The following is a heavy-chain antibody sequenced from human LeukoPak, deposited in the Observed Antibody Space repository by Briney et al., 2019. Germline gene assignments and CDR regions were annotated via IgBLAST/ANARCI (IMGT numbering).Heavy chain of an antibody. V-gene: IGHV4-34*01. CDR3: ARGHHDFWRRGPPHYYYYGMDV. Sequence: SETLSLTCAVYGGSFSGYYWSWIRQPPGKGLEWIGEINHSGSTNYNPSLKSRVTISVDTSKNQFSLKLSSVTAADTAVYYCARGHHDFWRRGPPHYYYYGMDVWGQGTTVTVSS. J-gene: IGHJ6*02. D-gene: IGHD3-3*01. CDR2: INHSGST. CDR1: GGSFSGYY.